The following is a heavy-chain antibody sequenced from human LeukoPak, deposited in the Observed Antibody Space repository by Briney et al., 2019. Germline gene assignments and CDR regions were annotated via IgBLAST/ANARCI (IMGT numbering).Heavy chain of an antibody. CDR2: INPKNGTT. CDR3: ARGADQESDF. J-gene: IGHJ4*02. Sequence: GASVKVSCKSSGHTFNNHFIHWVRQAPGQGLEWMGMINPKNGTTRPSQTFQARLSLTRDTSTTTLYMYLTSLRSGDRATYFCARGADQESDFWGQGTLVTVSS. CDR1: GHTFNNHF. D-gene: IGHD2/OR15-2a*01. V-gene: IGHV1-46*02.